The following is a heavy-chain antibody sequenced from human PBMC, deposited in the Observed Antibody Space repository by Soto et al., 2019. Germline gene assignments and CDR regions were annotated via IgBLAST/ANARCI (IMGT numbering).Heavy chain of an antibody. Sequence: QVQLVESGGGLVKPGGSLRLSCAASGFTFSDYYMNWIRQAPGKGLEWLSYISSSGGTIYYADSVKGRFTISRDNAKNSLYLQMNSLRAEDTAVYYCARDRRYGSGRYSAVDIWGQGTMVTVSS. J-gene: IGHJ3*02. CDR1: GFTFSDYY. CDR2: ISSSGGTI. V-gene: IGHV3-11*01. D-gene: IGHD3-10*01. CDR3: ARDRRYGSGRYSAVDI.